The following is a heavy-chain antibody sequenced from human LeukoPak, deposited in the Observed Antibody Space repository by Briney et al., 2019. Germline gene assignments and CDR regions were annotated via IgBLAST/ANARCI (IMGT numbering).Heavy chain of an antibody. Sequence: SSQTLSLTCTVSGGSISSGGYCWSWIRQPPGKGLEWIGDIFHSGSTYYNPSLKSRVTISVDRSKNQFSLKLSSVTAADTAVYYCARYCSGNSCDAFDIWGQGTMVTVSS. J-gene: IGHJ3*02. CDR1: GGSISSGGYC. D-gene: IGHD4-23*01. V-gene: IGHV4-30-2*01. CDR2: IFHSGST. CDR3: ARYCSGNSCDAFDI.